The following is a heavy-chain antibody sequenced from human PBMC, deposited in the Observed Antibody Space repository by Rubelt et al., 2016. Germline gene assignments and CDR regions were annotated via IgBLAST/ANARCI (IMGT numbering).Heavy chain of an antibody. CDR1: GGTFSSYA. Sequence: QVQLVQSGAEVKKPGSSVKVSCKASGGTFSSYAISWVRQAPGPGLEWMGGIIPIFGTANYAQKFQGRVTITADKSTSTAYMELSSLRSEDTAVYYCARDLVGVVITTHDAFDIWGQGTMVTVSS. CDR3: ARDLVGVVITTHDAFDI. V-gene: IGHV1-69*06. J-gene: IGHJ3*02. D-gene: IGHD3-22*01. CDR2: IIPIFGTA.